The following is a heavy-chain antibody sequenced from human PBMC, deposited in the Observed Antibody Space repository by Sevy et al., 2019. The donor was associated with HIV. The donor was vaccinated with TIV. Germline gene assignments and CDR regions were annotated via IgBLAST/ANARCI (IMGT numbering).Heavy chain of an antibody. D-gene: IGHD3-10*01. Sequence: GGSLRLSCAASGFTFSNYGVLWVRQAPGKGLEWVAFISDDGSNKYYEDSVKGRFTISRDNSKNTLFLQMNRLRAEDTAVYYCAKENIPHYYGSGSYNWGQGTLVTVSS. V-gene: IGHV3-30*18. CDR2: ISDDGSNK. CDR3: AKENIPHYYGSGSYN. J-gene: IGHJ1*01. CDR1: GFTFSNYG.